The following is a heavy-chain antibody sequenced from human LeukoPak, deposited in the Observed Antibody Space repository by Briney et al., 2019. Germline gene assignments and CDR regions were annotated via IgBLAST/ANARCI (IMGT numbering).Heavy chain of an antibody. CDR1: VGSISSSSSY. Sequence: SETLSLTCTVSVGSISSSSSYWGWISQPPGKGLEWIGSIYYSGTTYYQPSLKSRVTISVDTSKNQFSLKLSSVTAADTAVYYCARAKIAVAGREKSGGLDYWGQGTLVTVSS. CDR3: ARAKIAVAGREKSGGLDY. D-gene: IGHD6-19*01. J-gene: IGHJ4*02. V-gene: IGHV4-39*07. CDR2: IYYSGTT.